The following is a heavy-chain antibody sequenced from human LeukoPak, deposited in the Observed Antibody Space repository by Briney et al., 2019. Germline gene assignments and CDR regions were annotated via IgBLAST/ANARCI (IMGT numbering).Heavy chain of an antibody. J-gene: IGHJ3*02. V-gene: IGHV1-8*01. Sequence: ASVKVSCKASGYTFTSYDINWVRQATGQGLEWMGWMNPNSGNTGYAQKFQGRVTMTRNTSISTAYMEPSSPRSEDTAVYYCARGLAPDCSSTSCYRYAFDIWGQGTMVTVSS. CDR1: GYTFTSYD. CDR2: MNPNSGNT. D-gene: IGHD2-2*02. CDR3: ARGLAPDCSSTSCYRYAFDI.